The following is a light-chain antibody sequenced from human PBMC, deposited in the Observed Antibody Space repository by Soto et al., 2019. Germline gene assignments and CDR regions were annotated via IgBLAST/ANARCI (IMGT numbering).Light chain of an antibody. CDR2: DAY. CDR1: QSFRGL. J-gene: IGKJ5*01. Sequence: EVVLTQSPVTLSLSPGERATLSSRASQSFRGLLAWDQQKPGQAPTLLIYDAYNRATGIPPRSIASGSAADFTLTNSSLEPKNCGVYYCQQRDKWYITFGQGTRLEI. CDR3: QQRDKWYIT. V-gene: IGKV3-11*01.